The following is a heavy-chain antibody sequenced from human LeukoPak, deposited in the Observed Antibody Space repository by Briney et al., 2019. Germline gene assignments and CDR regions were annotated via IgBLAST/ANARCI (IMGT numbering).Heavy chain of an antibody. Sequence: GGSLRLSCAASGFTFSGSAMHWVRQASGKGLEWVGRIRSKANNYATAYAASVKGRFTVSRDDSNNTAYLQMNSLRTEDTAVYYCTRTSMLAAFDYWGQGTLVTVSS. CDR3: TRTSMLAAFDY. CDR1: GFTFSGSA. J-gene: IGHJ4*02. CDR2: IRSKANNYAT. V-gene: IGHV3-73*01. D-gene: IGHD2/OR15-2a*01.